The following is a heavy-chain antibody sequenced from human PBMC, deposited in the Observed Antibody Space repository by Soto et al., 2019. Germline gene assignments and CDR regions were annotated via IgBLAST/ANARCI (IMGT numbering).Heavy chain of an antibody. CDR1: GFSLRISGVG. D-gene: IGHD2-15*01. J-gene: IGHJ3*02. CDR2: IYWDDDK. Sequence: QITLKESGPTLVKPTQTLTLTCTFSGFSLRISGVGVGWIRQPPGKALEWLALIYWDDDKRYSPSLKSRLTIXHXXPKNQVVLTMTNMDPVDTATYYCAHSATVSDAFDIWGQGTMVTVSS. CDR3: AHSATVSDAFDI. V-gene: IGHV2-5*02.